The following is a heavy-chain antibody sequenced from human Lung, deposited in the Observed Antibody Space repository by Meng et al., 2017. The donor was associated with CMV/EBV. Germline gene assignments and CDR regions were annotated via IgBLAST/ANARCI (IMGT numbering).Heavy chain of an antibody. CDR2: ISTDGSDT. D-gene: IGHD7-27*01. CDR1: GFTFRNYW. V-gene: IGHV3-74*01. CDR3: VRGVAESLGWEMGY. Sequence: GERGECGGDLVKPGGSLGRSCAASGFTFRNYWMHWVRQVPGEGLVWVSRISTDGSDTSYADSVKGRFTISRDNAKNTLYLQMNSLRGDDTAVYFCVRGVAESLGWEMGYWGQGALVTVSS. J-gene: IGHJ4*02.